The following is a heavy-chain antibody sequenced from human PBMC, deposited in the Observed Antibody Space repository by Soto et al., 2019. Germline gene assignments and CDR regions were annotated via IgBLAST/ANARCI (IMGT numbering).Heavy chain of an antibody. J-gene: IGHJ4*02. V-gene: IGHV3-48*01. Sequence: GGSLRLSCAASGFTFSSYSMNWVRQAPGKGLEWVSYISSSSSTIYYADSVKGRFTISRDNAKNSLYLQMNSLRAEDTAVYYCARDLHLNAFGVVTRGFDYWGQGTLVTVSS. CDR2: ISSSSSTI. CDR1: GFTFSSYS. CDR3: ARDLHLNAFGVVTRGFDY. D-gene: IGHD3-3*01.